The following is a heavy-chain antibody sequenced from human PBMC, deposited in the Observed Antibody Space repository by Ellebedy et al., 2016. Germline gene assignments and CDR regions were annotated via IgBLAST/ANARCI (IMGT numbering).Heavy chain of an antibody. CDR2: ISTRSSYI. Sequence: GGSLRLXXAASGFRFSTYSMQWARQAPGKGLEWASYISTRSSYIDHADSVKGRFTISRDDARNSLYLQMNSLRVEDTAVYYCAREGYYNGLDVWGQGTTVTVS. V-gene: IGHV3-21*01. CDR3: AREGYYNGLDV. CDR1: GFRFSTYS. J-gene: IGHJ6*02.